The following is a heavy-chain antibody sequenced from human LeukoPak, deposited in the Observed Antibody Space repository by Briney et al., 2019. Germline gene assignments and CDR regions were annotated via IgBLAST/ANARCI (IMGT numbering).Heavy chain of an antibody. Sequence: GGSLRLSCAASGFTLSRYWMSWVRQAPGKGLEWVSVIYSGGSTYYADSVKGRFTISRDNSKNTLYLQMNSLRAEDTAVYYCARYSDSSGWWGQGTLATVSS. D-gene: IGHD1-26*01. CDR2: IYSGGST. CDR3: ARYSDSSGW. V-gene: IGHV3-53*01. J-gene: IGHJ4*02. CDR1: GFTLSRYW.